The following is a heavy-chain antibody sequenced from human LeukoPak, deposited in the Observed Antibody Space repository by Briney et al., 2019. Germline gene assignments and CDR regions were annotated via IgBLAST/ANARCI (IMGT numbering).Heavy chain of an antibody. J-gene: IGHJ4*02. CDR3: ARDSITTWYGQDY. V-gene: IGHV4-61*02. D-gene: IGHD3-22*01. Sequence: PSETLSLTCTVSGGSFSSDSYYWTWIRQPAGRGLEWIGRIQASGSTNYNPSPKSRITISIDTSKNQFSLKLSSVTAADTALYYCARDSITTWYGQDYWGQGTLLTVSS. CDR2: IQASGST. CDR1: GGSFSSDSYY.